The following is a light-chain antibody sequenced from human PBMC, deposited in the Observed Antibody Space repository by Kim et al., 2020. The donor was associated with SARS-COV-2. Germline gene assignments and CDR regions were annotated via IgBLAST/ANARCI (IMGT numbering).Light chain of an antibody. J-gene: IGKJ2*01. V-gene: IGKV3-20*01. CDR2: EAF. CDR3: QQYGSTPYT. CDR1: QSVGSSL. Sequence: LAAGERATLPCRASQSVGSSLVGWYQQKPGQAPRLLIYEAFKRVAGIPDRFSGSGSGTDFTLTISRPEPEDFAMYYCQQYGSTPYTFGQGTKLEI.